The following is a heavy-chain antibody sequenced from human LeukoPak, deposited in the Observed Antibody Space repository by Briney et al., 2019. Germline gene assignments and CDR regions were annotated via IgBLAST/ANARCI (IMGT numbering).Heavy chain of an antibody. CDR3: ARDLSVVSWNYGKNWFDP. CDR1: GGTFSSYA. D-gene: IGHD1-7*01. J-gene: IGHJ5*02. Sequence: SVKVSCKASGGTFSSYAISWVRQAPGQGLEWMGGIIPIFGTANYAQKFQGRVTITADESTSTAYMELSSLRSEDTAVYYCARDLSVVSWNYGKNWFDPWGQGTLVTVSS. CDR2: IIPIFGTA. V-gene: IGHV1-69*13.